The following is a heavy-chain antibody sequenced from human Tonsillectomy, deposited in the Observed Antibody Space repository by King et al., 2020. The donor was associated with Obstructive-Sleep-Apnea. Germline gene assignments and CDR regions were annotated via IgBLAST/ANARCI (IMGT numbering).Heavy chain of an antibody. CDR2: IKGKNVGEKT. Sequence: VQLVESGGGLVKPGGSLRLSCAASGFTFSKAWMSWVRQAPGEGRGWGGRIKGKNVGEKTDYAAPGKGGLTISRDDSKNRTYLQMNSLKTEDTAVYYCTTDKRYWGQGTLVTVSS. J-gene: IGHJ4*02. V-gene: IGHV3-15*01. CDR1: GFTFSKAW. CDR3: TTDKRY.